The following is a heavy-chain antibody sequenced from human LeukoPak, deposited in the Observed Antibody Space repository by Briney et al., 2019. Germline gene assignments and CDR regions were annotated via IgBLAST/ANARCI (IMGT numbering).Heavy chain of an antibody. CDR2: ISYDGSNK. J-gene: IGHJ4*02. CDR3: AKSAYQYQLLWDYFDY. Sequence: SGGSLRLSCAASGFTFSRHGMHWVRQAPGKGLEWVAVISYDGSNKYYEDSVKGRFTISRDNSKNTLYLQMNSLRAEDTAVYYCAKSAYQYQLLWDYFDYWGQGTLVTVS. D-gene: IGHD2-2*01. V-gene: IGHV3-30*18. CDR1: GFTFSRHG.